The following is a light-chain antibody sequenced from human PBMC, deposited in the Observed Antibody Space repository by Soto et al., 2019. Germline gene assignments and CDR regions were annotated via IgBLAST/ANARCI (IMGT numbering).Light chain of an antibody. CDR1: QSVSSY. Sequence: EIVLTQSPATLSLSPGERATLSCRASQSVSSYLAWYQQKPGQAPRLLIYDASNRATGIPARFSGSGSGTDFTRTISSLEPEDFAVYYCQQRSNLPLTFGGGTKVEIK. V-gene: IGKV3-11*01. CDR3: QQRSNLPLT. J-gene: IGKJ4*01. CDR2: DAS.